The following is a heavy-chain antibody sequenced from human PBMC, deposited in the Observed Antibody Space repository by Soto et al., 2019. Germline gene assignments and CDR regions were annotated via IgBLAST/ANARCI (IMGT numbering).Heavy chain of an antibody. CDR1: GFSFSNNG. J-gene: IGHJ4*02. CDR2: ISYDGSNK. Sequence: QVQLVESGGGVVQPGRSLRLSCAASGFSFSNNGMHWVRQAPGKGLEWVAIISYDGSNKYYADSVKGRFTISRDNSKNTLYLQMNSLGVEDTAVYYCAKDRVESGLGEIDYWGQGTLVTVSS. D-gene: IGHD3-16*01. CDR3: AKDRVESGLGEIDY. V-gene: IGHV3-30*18.